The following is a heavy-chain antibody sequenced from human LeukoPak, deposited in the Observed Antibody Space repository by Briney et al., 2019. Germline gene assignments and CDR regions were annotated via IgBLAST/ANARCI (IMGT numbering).Heavy chain of an antibody. J-gene: IGHJ4*02. D-gene: IGHD2-15*01. CDR2: ITGDGGST. V-gene: IGHV3-43*02. CDR3: AKGYCSGGSCYYFDY. Sequence: GGSLRLSCAASGFTFDDYAMHWVRQAPGKGLEWVSLITGDGGSTYYADSMKGRFTISRENSKNPLYLQMNRLRTEDTALYYCAKGYCSGGSCYYFDYWGQGTLVTVSS. CDR1: GFTFDDYA.